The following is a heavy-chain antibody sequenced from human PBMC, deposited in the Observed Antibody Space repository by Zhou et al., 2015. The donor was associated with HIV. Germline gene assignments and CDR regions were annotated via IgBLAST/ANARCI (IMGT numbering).Heavy chain of an antibody. D-gene: IGHD3-3*01. Sequence: QVQLVQSGAEVRKPGSSVKVSCKASGGTFSTYTIGWVRQAPGQGLEWMGGIIPXSGASNYAHKFQDRLTITADESTSTAYMELTGLRSEDTAVYYCARHRSLAWGQGTLVIVSP. V-gene: IGHV1-69*01. J-gene: IGHJ5*02. CDR3: ARHRSLA. CDR2: IIPXSGAS. CDR1: GGTFSTYT.